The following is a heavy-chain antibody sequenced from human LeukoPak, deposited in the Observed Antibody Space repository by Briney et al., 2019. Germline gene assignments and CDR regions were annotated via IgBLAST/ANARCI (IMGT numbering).Heavy chain of an antibody. Sequence: PSETLSLTCAVYGGSFSGYYWSWIRQPPGKGLEWIGEINHSGSTNYNPSLKRRVTISVDTSKNQFSLKLSSVTAADTAVYYCARGRYDSSGYYLRGVGDYWGQGTLVTVSS. CDR3: ARGRYDSSGYYLRGVGDY. CDR1: GGSFSGYY. V-gene: IGHV4-34*01. D-gene: IGHD3-22*01. CDR2: INHSGST. J-gene: IGHJ4*02.